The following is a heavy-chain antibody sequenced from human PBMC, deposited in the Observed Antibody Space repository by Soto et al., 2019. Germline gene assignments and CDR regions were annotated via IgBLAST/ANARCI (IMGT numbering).Heavy chain of an antibody. CDR1: GFTFSEYS. CDR2: ISSDGDIT. D-gene: IGHD3-9*01. J-gene: IGHJ5*02. CDR3: VKVSTFYDILTGYYSTNFFDP. Sequence: GGSLRLSCSASGFTFSEYSMHWVRQAPGKELQYVSTISSDGDITYYADSVKGRFTISRDNSKNTLYLQMNSLRPEDTAVYYCVKVSTFYDILTGYYSTNFFDPWGQGTLVTVSS. V-gene: IGHV3-64D*06.